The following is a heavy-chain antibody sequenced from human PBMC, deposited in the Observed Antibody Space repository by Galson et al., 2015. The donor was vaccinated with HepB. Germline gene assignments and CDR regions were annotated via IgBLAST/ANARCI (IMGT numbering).Heavy chain of an antibody. CDR2: IIPIFGTA. J-gene: IGHJ6*02. D-gene: IGHD2-2*01. CDR1: GGTFSSYA. CDR3: ARAGYCSSTSCFQSGAEEGYYYGMDV. Sequence: SVKVSCKASGGTFSSYAISWVRQAPGQGLEWMGGIIPIFGTANYAQKFQGRVTITADESTSTAYMELSSLRSEDTAVYYCARAGYCSSTSCFQSGAEEGYYYGMDVWGQGTTATVSS. V-gene: IGHV1-69*13.